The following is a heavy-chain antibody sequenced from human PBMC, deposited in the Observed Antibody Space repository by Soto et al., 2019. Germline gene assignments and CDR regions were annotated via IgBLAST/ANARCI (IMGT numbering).Heavy chain of an antibody. Sequence: QVQLQQWGAGLLKPSETLSLTCAVYGGPFSGYYWIWIRQPPGKGLEWIGEINDSGSTNYNPSLNSRVTISVETSKTQFSLKLSSVTAADTAVYYCARSRFRGGYNFWGQGNLVTVSS. J-gene: IGHJ4*02. CDR2: INDSGST. D-gene: IGHD5-12*01. CDR3: ARSRFRGGYNF. V-gene: IGHV4-34*01. CDR1: GGPFSGYY.